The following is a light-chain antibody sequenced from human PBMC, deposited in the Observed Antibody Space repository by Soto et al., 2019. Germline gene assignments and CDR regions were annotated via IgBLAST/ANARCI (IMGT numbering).Light chain of an antibody. CDR2: GAS. CDR1: QSVSSTY. V-gene: IGKV3-20*01. Sequence: EIVLMQSPGTLSLSPGERATLSCRASQSVSSTYLAWYQQKPGQAPRLLIYGASNRATGIPDRFSGSGSGTDFTLTISRLEPEDFAVYYCQQYGGSRWTFGQGTKVDIK. J-gene: IGKJ1*01. CDR3: QQYGGSRWT.